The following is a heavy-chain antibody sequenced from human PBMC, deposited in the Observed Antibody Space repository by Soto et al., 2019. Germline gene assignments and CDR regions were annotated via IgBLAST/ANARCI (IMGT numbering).Heavy chain of an antibody. J-gene: IGHJ6*03. Sequence: SETLSLTCTVSGGSISSYYWSWIRQPPGKGLEWIGYIYYSGSTNYNPSLKSRVTISVDTSKNQFSLKLSSVTAADTAVYYCARHKYCSGGSCYGYYYYYMDVWGKGTTVTVS. CDR1: GGSISSYY. CDR2: IYYSGST. V-gene: IGHV4-59*08. CDR3: ARHKYCSGGSCYGYYYYYMDV. D-gene: IGHD2-15*01.